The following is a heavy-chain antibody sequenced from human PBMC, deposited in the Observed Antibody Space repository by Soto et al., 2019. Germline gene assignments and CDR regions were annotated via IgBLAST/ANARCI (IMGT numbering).Heavy chain of an antibody. J-gene: IGHJ6*02. V-gene: IGHV3-9*01. D-gene: IGHD3-16*01. Sequence: PGWCMRLPRPSAGCNFLDYAVLWVRKAHVKGLEWDSGISWNSGSIGYADSVKGRFTISRDNAKNSLYLQMNSLRAEDTALYYCAKDRGWDYYYYGMDVWGQGTTVPGSS. CDR3: AKDRGWDYYYYGMDV. CDR2: ISWNSGSI. CDR1: GCNFLDYA.